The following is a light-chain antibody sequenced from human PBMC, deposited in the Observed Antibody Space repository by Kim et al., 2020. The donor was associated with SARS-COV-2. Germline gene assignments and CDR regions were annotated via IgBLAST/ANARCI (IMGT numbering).Light chain of an antibody. J-gene: IGLJ2*01. CDR3: QAWNSSTVV. CDR2: QIT. Sequence: SVSPRQTASIPCSGDKLGDKYSYWYQQKPGQSPVLVIYQITRRPSGIPDRFSGSSSGNTATLTIDGTQAMDDADYYCQAWNSSTVVFGGGTKLTVL. CDR1: KLGDKY. V-gene: IGLV3-1*01.